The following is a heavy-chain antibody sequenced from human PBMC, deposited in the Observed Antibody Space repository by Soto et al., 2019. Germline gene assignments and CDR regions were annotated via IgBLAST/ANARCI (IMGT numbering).Heavy chain of an antibody. Sequence: GGSLRLSCAASGFTFSSYAMHWVRQAPGKGLEYVSAISSNGGSTYYANSVKGRFTISRDNSKNTLYLQMGSLRAEDMAVYYCARVPDYDFWSGSTGGYYMDVWGKGTTVTVSS. CDR3: ARVPDYDFWSGSTGGYYMDV. J-gene: IGHJ6*03. CDR2: ISSNGGST. CDR1: GFTFSSYA. V-gene: IGHV3-64*01. D-gene: IGHD3-3*01.